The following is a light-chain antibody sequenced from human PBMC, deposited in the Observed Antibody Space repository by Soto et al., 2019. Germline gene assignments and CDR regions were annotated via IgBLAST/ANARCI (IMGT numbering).Light chain of an antibody. Sequence: DIQLTQSPPFLSASVGDRVTITCRASQDITAYLAWYQQKPGKAPTLLIHDASALHTGVPSRFSGTGSDTELTLTISALQPEDFATYFCQQLNAFPFTFGGGTKVEIK. CDR2: DAS. V-gene: IGKV1-9*01. CDR1: QDITAY. J-gene: IGKJ4*01. CDR3: QQLNAFPFT.